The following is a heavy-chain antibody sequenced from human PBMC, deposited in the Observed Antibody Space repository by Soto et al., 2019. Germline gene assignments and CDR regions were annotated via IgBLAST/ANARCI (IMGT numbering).Heavy chain of an antibody. CDR1: GFTFSSYA. V-gene: IGHV3-23*01. CDR3: AKEDYGSGSYDYYYMDV. J-gene: IGHJ6*03. D-gene: IGHD3-10*01. CDR2: ISGSGGST. Sequence: EVQLLESGGGLVQPGGSLRLSCAASGFTFSSYAMSWVRQAPGKGLAWVSPISGSGGSTYYADSVKGRFTISRDNSKNTLYLQMTSLRAEDTAVYYCAKEDYGSGSYDYYYMDVWGKGTTVTVSS.